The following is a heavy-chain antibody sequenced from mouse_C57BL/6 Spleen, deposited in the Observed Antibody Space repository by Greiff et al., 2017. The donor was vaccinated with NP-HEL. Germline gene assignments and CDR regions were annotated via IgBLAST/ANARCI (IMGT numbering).Heavy chain of an antibody. J-gene: IGHJ4*01. CDR2: ISDGGSYT. V-gene: IGHV5-4*01. D-gene: IGHD4-1*01. Sequence: EVQGVESGGGLVKPGGSLKLSCAASGFTFSSYAMSWVRQTPEKRLEWVATISDGGSYTYYPDNVKGRFTISRDNAKNNLYLQMSHLKSEDTAMYYCATETGTDAMDYWGQGTSVTVSS. CDR1: GFTFSSYA. CDR3: ATETGTDAMDY.